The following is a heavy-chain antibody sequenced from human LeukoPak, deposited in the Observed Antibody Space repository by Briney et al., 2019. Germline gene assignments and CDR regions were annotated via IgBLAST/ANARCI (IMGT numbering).Heavy chain of an antibody. Sequence: GGSLRLSCAASGFIFSSYGMHWVRQAPGKGLEWVALISSEGRKKLYADSVKGRLTISRDTSKNTPYLEMSSLRPEDTAVYYCARDFNWAIDYWGQGTLVTVSS. J-gene: IGHJ4*02. V-gene: IGHV3-30*03. CDR3: ARDFNWAIDY. CDR1: GFIFSSYG. CDR2: ISSEGRKK. D-gene: IGHD7-27*01.